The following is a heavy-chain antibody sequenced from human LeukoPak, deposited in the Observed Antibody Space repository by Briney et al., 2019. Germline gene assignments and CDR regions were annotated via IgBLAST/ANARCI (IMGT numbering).Heavy chain of an antibody. J-gene: IGHJ4*02. CDR2: ISSSGGST. CDR3: AKGSRSIAVDNLCDY. CDR1: GFTFSSAA. D-gene: IGHD6-19*01. V-gene: IGHV3-23*01. Sequence: GGSLRLSCAASGFTFSSAAMSWVRQAPGKGLEWVSIISSSGGSTYYADPVKGRFIISRDNSKNTLYLQMNSLRAEDTAVYYCAKGSRSIAVDNLCDYWGQGSLVTVSS.